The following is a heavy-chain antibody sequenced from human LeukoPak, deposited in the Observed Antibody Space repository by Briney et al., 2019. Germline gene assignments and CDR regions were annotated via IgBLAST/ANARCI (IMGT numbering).Heavy chain of an antibody. CDR3: ARDLPDEAARPGASGDY. J-gene: IGHJ4*02. CDR1: GGSFSGYY. V-gene: IGHV4-34*01. CDR2: INHSGST. Sequence: NPSETLSLTCAVYGGSFSGYYWSWIRQPPGKGLEWIEEINHSGSTNYNPSLKSRVTISADTSKNQFSLKLSSVTAADTAVYYCARDLPDEAARPGASGDYWGQGTLVTVSS. D-gene: IGHD6-6*01.